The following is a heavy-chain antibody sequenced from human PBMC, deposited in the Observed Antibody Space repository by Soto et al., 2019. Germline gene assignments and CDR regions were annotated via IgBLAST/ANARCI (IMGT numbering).Heavy chain of an antibody. CDR3: ARGAGYSSSWSLYYYYGMDV. D-gene: IGHD6-13*01. J-gene: IGHJ6*02. CDR1: GGTFSSYT. V-gene: IGHV1-69*08. Sequence: KVSCKASGGTFSSYTISWVRQAPGQGLEWMGRIIPILGTANYAQKFQGRVTITADESTSTAYMELSSLRSEDTAVYYCARGAGYSSSWSLYYYYGMDVWGQGTTVTVSS. CDR2: IIPILGTA.